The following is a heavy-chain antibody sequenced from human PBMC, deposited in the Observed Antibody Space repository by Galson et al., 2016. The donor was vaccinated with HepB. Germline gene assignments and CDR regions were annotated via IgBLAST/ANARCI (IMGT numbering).Heavy chain of an antibody. CDR2: IYNSGST. CDR1: GGSISDYY. D-gene: IGHD1-14*01. Sequence: ETLSLTCTVSGGSISDYYWSWIRQPPGKGLEWIGYIYNSGSTNYNPSLKSRVTISIDTPKNQFSPKVSSVTAADTAVYYCARDRQPSRYHGLHVWGQGTTVTVSS. V-gene: IGHV4-59*01. J-gene: IGHJ6*02. CDR3: ARDRQPSRYHGLHV.